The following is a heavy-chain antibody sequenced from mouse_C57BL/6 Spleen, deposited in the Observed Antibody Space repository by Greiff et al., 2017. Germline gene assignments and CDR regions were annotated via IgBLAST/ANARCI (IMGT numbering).Heavy chain of an antibody. CDR1: GYTFTDYE. CDR3: TRWCYDYDGPWFAY. D-gene: IGHD2-4*01. V-gene: IGHV1-15*01. CDR2: IDPETGGT. J-gene: IGHJ3*01. Sequence: QVQLQQSGAELVRPGASVTLSCKASGYTFTDYEMHWVKQTPVHGLEWIGAIDPETGGTAYNRKFKGKAILTADKSSSTAYMELRSLTSEDSAVYYCTRWCYDYDGPWFAYWGQGTLVTVSA.